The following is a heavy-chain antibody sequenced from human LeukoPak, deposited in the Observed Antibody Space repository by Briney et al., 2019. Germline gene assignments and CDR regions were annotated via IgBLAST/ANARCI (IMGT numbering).Heavy chain of an antibody. V-gene: IGHV3-23*01. CDR3: ARSGTAVTYFDY. D-gene: IGHD4-17*01. Sequence: PGGSLRLSCAASGFTFSSYAMSWVRQAPGKGLEWVSAISGGDGGTYYADSVKGRFAISRDKSKHTLFLQTNSLRAEDTAVYYCARSGTAVTYFDYWGQGTLVTVSS. CDR1: GFTFSSYA. J-gene: IGHJ4*02. CDR2: ISGGDGGT.